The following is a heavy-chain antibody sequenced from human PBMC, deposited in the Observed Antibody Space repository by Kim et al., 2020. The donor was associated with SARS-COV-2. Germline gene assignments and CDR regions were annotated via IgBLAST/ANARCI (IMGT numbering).Heavy chain of an antibody. Sequence: SETLSLTCAVSGGSISSSNWWSWVRQPPGKGLEWIGEIYHSGSTNYNPSLKSRVTISVDKSKNQFSLKLSSVTAADTAVYYCARGLATMADDAFDIWGQGTMVTVSS. D-gene: IGHD5-12*01. CDR2: IYHSGST. CDR1: GGSISSSNW. V-gene: IGHV4-4*02. CDR3: ARGLATMADDAFDI. J-gene: IGHJ3*02.